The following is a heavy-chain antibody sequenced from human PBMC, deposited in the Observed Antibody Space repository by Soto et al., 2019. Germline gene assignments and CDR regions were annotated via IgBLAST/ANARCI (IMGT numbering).Heavy chain of an antibody. J-gene: IGHJ1*01. Sequence: QVQLVQSGAEVKKPGSSVKVSCKASGGTFSSYTISWVRQAPGQGLEWMGRNIPIVGIANYAQKFQGRVTINADKSTSTAYMELNSLRSEDTAVYYCAMSSWYSAAAEYLQHWGQGTLVTVSS. V-gene: IGHV1-69*02. CDR3: AMSSWYSAAAEYLQH. CDR1: GGTFSSYT. CDR2: NIPIVGIA. D-gene: IGHD6-13*01.